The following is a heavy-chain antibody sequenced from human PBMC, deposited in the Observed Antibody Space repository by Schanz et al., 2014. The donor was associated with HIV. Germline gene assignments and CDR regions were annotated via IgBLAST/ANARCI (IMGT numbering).Heavy chain of an antibody. Sequence: QVQLVESGGGVVQPGRSLRLSCAASGFTFSTYVMHWVRQAPGKGLEWVAINWFDGSNKYYADSVRGRFTISRDNSKNTLYLQMNSLRAEDTAVYYCARVFGRTYGLPDYWGQGTLVTVSS. CDR3: ARVFGRTYGLPDY. CDR1: GFTFSTYV. J-gene: IGHJ4*02. CDR2: NWFDGSNK. D-gene: IGHD3-10*01. V-gene: IGHV3-33*01.